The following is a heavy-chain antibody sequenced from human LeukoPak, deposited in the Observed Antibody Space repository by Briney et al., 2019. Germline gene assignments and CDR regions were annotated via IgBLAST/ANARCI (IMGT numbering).Heavy chain of an antibody. D-gene: IGHD3-16*01. V-gene: IGHV3-53*01. CDR3: ARDRLQYFDY. J-gene: IGHJ4*02. Sequence: GGSLRLSCAASGFTVSDFYMSWVRQAPGKGLEWVSLIYVSGDTYYTDSVKGRFTISRDTSENTLYLQMNSLRVEGTAVYYCARDRLQYFDYWGQGTLVTVSS. CDR1: GFTVSDFY. CDR2: IYVSGDT.